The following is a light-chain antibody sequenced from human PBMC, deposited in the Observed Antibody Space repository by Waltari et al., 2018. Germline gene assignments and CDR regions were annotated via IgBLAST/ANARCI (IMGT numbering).Light chain of an antibody. Sequence: DIQMTQSPTSLSASVGDRVTITCRASQSVSSYLNWYQQKPGKAPKLLVYAASTLQGGVPSRFSGSGYWTDFILTIGSLQPDDCATYYCQESLTSPVFGPGTKVEMK. CDR2: AAS. J-gene: IGKJ3*01. CDR1: QSVSSY. V-gene: IGKV1-39*01. CDR3: QESLTSPV.